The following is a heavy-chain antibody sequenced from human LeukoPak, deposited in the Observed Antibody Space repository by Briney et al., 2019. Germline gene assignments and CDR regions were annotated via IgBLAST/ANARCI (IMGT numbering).Heavy chain of an antibody. CDR3: AKEVYSANGGANPGDC. V-gene: IGHV3-30*18. CDR1: GFTFSSYG. D-gene: IGHD2-8*01. Sequence: GGSLRLSCAASGFTFSSYGMHWVRQAPGEGLEWVAVITSGGSNKYYADSVKGRFTISRDNSKNTLYLQMSSLRDEDTAVYYCAKEVYSANGGANPGDCWGQRTPVAAS. CDR2: ITSGGSNK. J-gene: IGHJ4*02.